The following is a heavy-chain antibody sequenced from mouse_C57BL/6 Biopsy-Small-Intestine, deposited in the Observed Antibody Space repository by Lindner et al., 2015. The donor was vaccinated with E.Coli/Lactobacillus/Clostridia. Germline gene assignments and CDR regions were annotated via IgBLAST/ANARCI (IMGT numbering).Heavy chain of an antibody. CDR1: GYSFTGYY. J-gene: IGHJ3*01. V-gene: IGHV1-42*01. D-gene: IGHD1-1*01. Sequence: VQLQESGPELVKPGASVKISCKASGYSFTGYYLKWVKQSPEKSLEWIGEINPSTGGTTYNQNFKGKATMTVDKSSSTAFMELKSLTSEDSAVYYCARSFEHGSSYKAWFAYWGQGTLVTVSA. CDR2: INPSTGGT. CDR3: ARSFEHGSSYKAWFAY.